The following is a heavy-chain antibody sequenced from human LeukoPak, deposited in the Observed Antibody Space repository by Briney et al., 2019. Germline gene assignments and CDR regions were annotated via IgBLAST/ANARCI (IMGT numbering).Heavy chain of an antibody. Sequence: SSETLSLTCTVSGGSISSSSYYWGGIRQPPGKGLEWIGSIYYSGSTYYNPSLKSRVTISVDTSKNQFSLKLSSVTAADTAVYYCARKTELWFGELLYYFDYWGQGTLVTVSS. CDR2: IYYSGST. J-gene: IGHJ4*02. D-gene: IGHD3-10*01. CDR3: ARKTELWFGELLYYFDY. CDR1: GGSISSSSYY. V-gene: IGHV4-39*01.